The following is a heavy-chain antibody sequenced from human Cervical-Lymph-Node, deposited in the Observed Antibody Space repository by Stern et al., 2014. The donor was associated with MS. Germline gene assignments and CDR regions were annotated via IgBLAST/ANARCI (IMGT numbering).Heavy chain of an antibody. Sequence: EVQLXXXGAEVKKPGESLKISCQGSGYSFSTYWIGWVRQMPGKGLERMGIIYPCDSDTRYSPSFQGPVTMAADKSISPAYLQWSGLRVSDPATYYCARLGGAQLADFDYWGHGTLVTVSS. V-gene: IGHV5-51*01. D-gene: IGHD1-1*01. J-gene: IGHJ4*01. CDR3: ARLGGAQLADFDY. CDR2: IYPCDSDT. CDR1: GYSFSTYW.